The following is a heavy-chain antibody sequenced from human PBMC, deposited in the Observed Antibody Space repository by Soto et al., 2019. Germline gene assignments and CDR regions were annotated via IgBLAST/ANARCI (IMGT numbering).Heavy chain of an antibody. Sequence: SVKVSCKASGGTFSSYAISWVRQAPGQGLEWMGGIIPIFGTANYAQKFQGRVTITADESTSTAYMELSSLRAEDTAVYYCAKDTYYYSSSGYYVFDSWGQGTLVTVSS. CDR3: AKDTYYYSSSGYYVFDS. D-gene: IGHD3-22*01. J-gene: IGHJ4*02. CDR2: IIPIFGTA. V-gene: IGHV1-69*13. CDR1: GGTFSSYA.